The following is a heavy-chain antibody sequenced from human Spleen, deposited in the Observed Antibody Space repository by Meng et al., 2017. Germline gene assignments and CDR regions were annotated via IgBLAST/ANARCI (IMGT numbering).Heavy chain of an antibody. D-gene: IGHD3-10*01. CDR3: ARALEYTGSYFY. CDR2: VNHSGNT. V-gene: IGHV4-34*01. J-gene: IGHJ4*02. CDR1: GGSFSCYY. Sequence: VHLPQWGAGLLRPSETLSLTCAVYGGSFSCYYWTWIRQPPGKGLEWIGEVNHSGNTDYNPSLKSRLTISGDTSKNQFSLKLSSVTAADTAVYYCARALEYTGSYFYWAQGTLVTVSS.